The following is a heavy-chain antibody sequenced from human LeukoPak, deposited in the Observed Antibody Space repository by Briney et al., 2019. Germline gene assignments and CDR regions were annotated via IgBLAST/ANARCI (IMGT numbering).Heavy chain of an antibody. CDR3: ARGGTDLRWVFEY. Sequence: SETLSLTCAVYGGSFIGFHWNWIRQAPGKGLEWIGDINHSGSTNYNPSLTSRVTISVDPSKNQFSLNLSSVTAADTAVYYCARGGTDLRWVFEYWGQGTLFTVSS. CDR2: INHSGST. D-gene: IGHD4-23*01. CDR1: GGSFIGFH. V-gene: IGHV4-34*01. J-gene: IGHJ4*02.